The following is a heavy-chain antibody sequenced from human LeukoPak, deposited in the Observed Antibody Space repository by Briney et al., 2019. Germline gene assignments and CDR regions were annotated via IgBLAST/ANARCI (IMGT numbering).Heavy chain of an antibody. D-gene: IGHD6-13*01. CDR2: ISSSSSYI. CDR3: ARRAAAGYFDY. V-gene: IGHV3-21*01. CDR1: GFTFSSYS. J-gene: IGHJ4*02. Sequence: PGGSLRLSCAASGFTFSSYSMNWVRQAPGKGLEWVSSISSSSSYICYADSVKGRFTISRDDAKNSLYLQMNSLRAEDTAVYYCARRAAAGYFDYWGQGTLVTVSS.